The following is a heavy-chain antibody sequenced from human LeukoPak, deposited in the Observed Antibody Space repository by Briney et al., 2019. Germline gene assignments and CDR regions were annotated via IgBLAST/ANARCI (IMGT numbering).Heavy chain of an antibody. Sequence: GGSLRLSCAASGFTFSNSWMTWVRQAPGKGLEWVANISPDGSGKFYVESVKGRFTISRDNAKKSLFLQMNSLRVEDTALYYCAKDSGNFWGQGTLVTVSS. V-gene: IGHV3-7*04. CDR2: ISPDGSGK. CDR3: AKDSGNF. CDR1: GFTFSNSW. D-gene: IGHD1-26*01. J-gene: IGHJ4*02.